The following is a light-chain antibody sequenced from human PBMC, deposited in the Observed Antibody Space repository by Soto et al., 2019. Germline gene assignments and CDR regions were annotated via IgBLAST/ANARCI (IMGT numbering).Light chain of an antibody. J-gene: IGKJ4*01. CDR1: QGVSTK. Sequence: EIVLKKSPATLSVPPGERVTLSCRASQGVSTKLAWYQHKSGQAPRLLISGASTGATRIPARFSGSGSGTEYTLTISSLQSEDCAIYYCQQYHTWPNTIGGGTKVEIK. CDR3: QQYHTWPNT. CDR2: GAS. V-gene: IGKV3-15*01.